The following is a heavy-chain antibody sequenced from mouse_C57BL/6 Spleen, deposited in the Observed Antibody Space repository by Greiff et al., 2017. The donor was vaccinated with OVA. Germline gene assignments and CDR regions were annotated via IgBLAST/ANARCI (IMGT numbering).Heavy chain of an antibody. J-gene: IGHJ3*01. V-gene: IGHV5-4*01. Sequence: EVMLVESGGGLVKPGGSLKLSCAASGFTFSSYAMSWVRQTPEKRLEWVATISDGGSYTYYPDNVKGRFTISRDNAKNNLYLQMSHLKSEDTAMYYCAREGYYGSKSFAYWGQGTLVTVSA. CDR1: GFTFSSYA. CDR2: ISDGGSYT. D-gene: IGHD1-1*01. CDR3: AREGYYGSKSFAY.